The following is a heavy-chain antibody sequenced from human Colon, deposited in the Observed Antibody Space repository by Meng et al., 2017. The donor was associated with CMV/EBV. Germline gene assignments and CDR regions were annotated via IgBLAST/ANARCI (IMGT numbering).Heavy chain of an antibody. V-gene: IGHV1-46*01. Sequence: ASVKVSCKASGYTFTSYYMHWVRQAPGQGLEWMGIINPSGGSTSYAQKFQGRVTMTRDTSTSTVYMELSSLRSEDTAVYYCARVGVVVPAARRDYYVMDVWGQGTTVTVSS. CDR3: ARVGVVVPAARRDYYVMDV. CDR2: INPSGGST. D-gene: IGHD2-2*01. CDR1: GYTFTSYY. J-gene: IGHJ6*02.